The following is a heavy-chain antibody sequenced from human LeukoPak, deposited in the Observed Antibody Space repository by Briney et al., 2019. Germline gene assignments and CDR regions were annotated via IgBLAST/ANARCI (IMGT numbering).Heavy chain of an antibody. Sequence: PGRSLRLYCAASGFTFSSYAMHWVRQAPGKGLEWVAVISYDGSNKYYADSVKGRFTISRDNSKNTLYLQMNSLRAEDTAVYYCARDIAAVIDYWGQGTLVTVSS. D-gene: IGHD6-13*01. J-gene: IGHJ4*02. CDR2: ISYDGSNK. CDR1: GFTFSSYA. V-gene: IGHV3-30*04. CDR3: ARDIAAVIDY.